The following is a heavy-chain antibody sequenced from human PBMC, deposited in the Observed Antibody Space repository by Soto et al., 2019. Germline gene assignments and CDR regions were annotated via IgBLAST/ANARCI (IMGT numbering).Heavy chain of an antibody. V-gene: IGHV4-34*01. J-gene: IGHJ4*02. D-gene: IGHD2-21*01. CDR3: AKGPYFFVS. CDR2: INHSGSI. CDR1: GGSFSGYY. Sequence: QVQLQQWGAGLLKPSETLSLTCGVFGGSFSGYYWSWIRQPPGKGLEWIGEINHSGSINYNPSLKILVTMSIDTSKKQFSLELRSVTAADTAVYYCAKGPYFFVSWCQGTLLTVSS.